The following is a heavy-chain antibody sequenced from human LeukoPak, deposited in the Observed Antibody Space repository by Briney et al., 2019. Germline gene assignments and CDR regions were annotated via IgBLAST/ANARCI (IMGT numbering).Heavy chain of an antibody. Sequence: VGSLRLSCAASGFTSSSSAMSWVRQAPGQGLEWVSNISGSGSGGSTYYADSVKGRFTISRDNSKNTLYLQMNSLRAEDTAVYYCAKSGYNRFDYWGQGTLVTVSS. CDR1: GFTSSSSA. CDR2: ISGSGSGGST. D-gene: IGHD5-24*01. CDR3: AKSGYNRFDY. V-gene: IGHV3-23*01. J-gene: IGHJ4*02.